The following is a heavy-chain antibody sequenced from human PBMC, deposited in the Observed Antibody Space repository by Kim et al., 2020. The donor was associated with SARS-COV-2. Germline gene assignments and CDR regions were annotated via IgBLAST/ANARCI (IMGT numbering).Heavy chain of an antibody. CDR3: ARDRVTMVRGYYFDY. D-gene: IGHD3-10*01. Sequence: DSVKGRFTISRDNAKNSLYLQMNSLRAEDTAVYYCARDRVTMVRGYYFDYWGQGTLVTVSS. V-gene: IGHV3-11*05. J-gene: IGHJ4*02.